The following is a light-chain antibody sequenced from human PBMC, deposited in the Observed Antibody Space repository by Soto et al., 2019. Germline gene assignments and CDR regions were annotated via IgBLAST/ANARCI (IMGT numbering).Light chain of an antibody. CDR3: QHYGTSLT. CDR1: QTMRSSH. V-gene: IGKV3-20*01. J-gene: IGKJ4*01. Sequence: EIVLTQSPGTLSLSPGERATLSCRASQTMRSSHLAWYQQKPGQAPRLLIYGASTRTFDVPDRFSGSGSGTNFTLTISRLQPEDFAVYYCQHYGTSLTFAGVTKVEIK. CDR2: GAS.